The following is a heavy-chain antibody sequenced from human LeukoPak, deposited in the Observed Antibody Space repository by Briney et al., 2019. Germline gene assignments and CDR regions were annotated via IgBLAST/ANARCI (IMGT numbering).Heavy chain of an antibody. D-gene: IGHD6-13*01. CDR1: GFTFDDYA. CDR2: ISWNSGSI. CDR3: AEDGNSSSWPTTYDY. V-gene: IGHV3-9*01. Sequence: SGGSLRLSCAASGFTFDDYAMHWVRQAPGKGLEWVSGISWNSGSIGYADSVKGRFTISRDNAKNSLYLQMNSLRAEDTALYYCAEDGNSSSWPTTYDYWGQGTLVTVSS. J-gene: IGHJ4*02.